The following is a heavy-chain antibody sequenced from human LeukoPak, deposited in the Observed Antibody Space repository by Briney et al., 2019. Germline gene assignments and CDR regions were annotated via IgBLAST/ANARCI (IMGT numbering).Heavy chain of an antibody. V-gene: IGHV1-2*02. D-gene: IGHD6-13*01. J-gene: IGHJ4*02. CDR2: INPNSGDT. Sequence: ASVKVSCKASGYTFTGYYMHWVRQAPGQGLEWMGWINPNSGDTNYARKFQGRVTMTRDTSISTAYLELSSLTSDDTAVYHCARGRYSSSWYYFEYWGQGTLVTVSS. CDR3: ARGRYSSSWYYFEY. CDR1: GYTFTGYY.